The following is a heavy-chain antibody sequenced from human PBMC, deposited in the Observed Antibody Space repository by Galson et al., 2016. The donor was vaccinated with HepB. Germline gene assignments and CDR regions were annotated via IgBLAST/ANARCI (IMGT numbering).Heavy chain of an antibody. CDR2: IYHSGSS. J-gene: IGHJ4*02. V-gene: IGHV4-30-2*01. Sequence: TLSLTCAVSGDSISSGGYSWTWIRQPPGKGLAWFGYIYHSGSSYYNPSFKSPLTMSVARSTNHFPLKLSSVTAADTAVYFCARVRDCSGGTCYTPYFDSWGQGTLVTVSS. CDR1: GDSISSGGYS. D-gene: IGHD2-15*01. CDR3: ARVRDCSGGTCYTPYFDS.